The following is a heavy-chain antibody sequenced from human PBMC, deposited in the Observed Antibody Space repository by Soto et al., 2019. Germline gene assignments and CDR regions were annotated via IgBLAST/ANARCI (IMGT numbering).Heavy chain of an antibody. CDR3: ARDGPIFGVVSHGMDV. CDR2: ISYDGSNK. D-gene: IGHD3-3*01. V-gene: IGHV3-30-3*01. Sequence: PRGSLLLSCASSVFTFSIYAMHWVRQAPGKGLEWVAVISYDGSNKYYADSVKGRFTISRDNSKNTLHLQMNSLRAEDTAVYYCARDGPIFGVVSHGMDVWGQGTTVTVSS. CDR1: VFTFSIYA. J-gene: IGHJ6*01.